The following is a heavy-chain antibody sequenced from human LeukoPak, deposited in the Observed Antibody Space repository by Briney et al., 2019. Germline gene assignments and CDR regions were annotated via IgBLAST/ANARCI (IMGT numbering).Heavy chain of an antibody. J-gene: IGHJ4*02. Sequence: GGSLRLSCAASGFTFSSYWMSWVRQAPGKGLEGVANIKQDGSEKYYVDSVKGRFTISRDNAKNSLYLQMNSLRAEDTAVYYCARERWLVMGPVVYWGQGTLVTVSS. CDR3: ARERWLVMGPVVY. CDR2: IKQDGSEK. D-gene: IGHD6-19*01. V-gene: IGHV3-7*01. CDR1: GFTFSSYW.